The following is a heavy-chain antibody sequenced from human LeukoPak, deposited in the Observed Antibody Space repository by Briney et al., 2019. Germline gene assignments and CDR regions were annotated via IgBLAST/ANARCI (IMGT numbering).Heavy chain of an antibody. Sequence: PSETLSLTCTVSGYSISSGYYWGWIRQPPGKGLEWIGSIYHSGSTYYNPSLKSRVTISVDTSKNQFSLKLSSVTAADTAVYYCARSPPYSSSWYGSGGWSDPWGQGTLVTVSS. CDR3: ARSPPYSSSWYGSGGWSDP. CDR2: IYHSGST. V-gene: IGHV4-38-2*02. D-gene: IGHD6-13*01. J-gene: IGHJ5*02. CDR1: GYSISSGYY.